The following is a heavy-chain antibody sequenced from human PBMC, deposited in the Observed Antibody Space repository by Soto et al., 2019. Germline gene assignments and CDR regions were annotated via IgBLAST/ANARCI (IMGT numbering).Heavy chain of an antibody. CDR1: GFTVSSNY. Sequence: GESLKISCAASGFTVSSNYMSWVRQAPGKGLEWVSVIYSGGSTYYADSVKGRFTISRDNSKNTLYLQMNSLRAEDTAVYYCARAPYSGSYYFDYWGQGTLVTVSS. CDR2: IYSGGST. J-gene: IGHJ4*02. V-gene: IGHV3-66*02. CDR3: ARAPYSGSYYFDY. D-gene: IGHD1-26*01.